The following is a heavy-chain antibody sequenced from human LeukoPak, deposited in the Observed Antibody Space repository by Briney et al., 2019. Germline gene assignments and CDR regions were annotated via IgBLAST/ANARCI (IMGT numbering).Heavy chain of an antibody. CDR1: GYTFTSYD. V-gene: IGHV1-8*01. CDR2: MNPNSGNT. CDR3: ARGKTPGIAASVDY. Sequence: ASVKVSCKASGYTFTSYDINWVRQATGQGLEWMGWMNPNSGNTGYAQKFQGRVTMTTDTSTSTAYMELRSLRSDDTAVYYCARGKTPGIAASVDYWGQGTLVTVSS. D-gene: IGHD6-13*01. J-gene: IGHJ4*02.